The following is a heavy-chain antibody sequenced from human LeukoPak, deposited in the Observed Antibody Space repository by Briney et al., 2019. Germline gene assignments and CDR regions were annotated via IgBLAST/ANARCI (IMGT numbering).Heavy chain of an antibody. CDR2: ISAYNGNT. CDR1: GYTFTSYG. D-gene: IGHD3-9*01. Sequence: GASVKVSCKASGYTFTSYGISWVRQAPGQGLEWMGWISAYNGNTSYAQKLQGRATMTTDTSTSTAYMELRSLRSDDTAVYYCARCAAGIMTGPNDYWGQGTLVTVSS. J-gene: IGHJ4*02. V-gene: IGHV1-18*01. CDR3: ARCAAGIMTGPNDY.